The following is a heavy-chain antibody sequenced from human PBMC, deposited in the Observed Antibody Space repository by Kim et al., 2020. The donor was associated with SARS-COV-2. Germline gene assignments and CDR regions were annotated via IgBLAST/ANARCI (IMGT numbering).Heavy chain of an antibody. J-gene: IGHJ4*02. V-gene: IGHV3-9*01. D-gene: IGHD6-6*01. CDR2: LSLDIDGI. CDR1: GFKFERFA. CDR3: TRDLVPGGADY. Sequence: GGSLRLSCEMSGFKFERFAVHWVRQPPGKVREWVSGLSLDIDGIGYADSVKGRFTVSRDKAKNTLYLQMDRLRIEDTAFYYCTRDLVPGGADYWGQGTLVPVSS.